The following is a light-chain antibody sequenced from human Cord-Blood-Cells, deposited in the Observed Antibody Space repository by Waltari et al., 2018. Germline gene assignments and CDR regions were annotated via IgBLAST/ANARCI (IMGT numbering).Light chain of an antibody. V-gene: IGLV2-11*01. CDR3: CSYAGSYTFV. Sequence: QSALTQPRSVSGSPGQSVTISCTGTSSDVGGYNYVSWYQQHPGKAPKLMIYDVSKRPSGVPACFSGSKSGNTACLTISGLQAEDEADYYCCSYAGSYTFVFGTGTKVTVL. CDR1: SSDVGGYNY. J-gene: IGLJ1*01. CDR2: DVS.